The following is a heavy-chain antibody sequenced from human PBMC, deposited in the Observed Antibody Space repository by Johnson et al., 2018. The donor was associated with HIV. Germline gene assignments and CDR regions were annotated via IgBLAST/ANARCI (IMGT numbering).Heavy chain of an antibody. CDR2: IKQDGSEK. J-gene: IGHJ3*02. Sequence: VQLVESGGGLVQPGGSLRLSCAASRVTVSTNYMSWVRQAPGKGLEWVANIKQDGSEKYYVDSVKGRFTISRDNAKNSRYLQTNSLRAEDTALYYCVRGGLGYQNIHDAVDIWGQGTMVTVSS. D-gene: IGHD2-2*01. CDR3: VRGGLGYQNIHDAVDI. CDR1: RVTVSTNY. V-gene: IGHV3-7*05.